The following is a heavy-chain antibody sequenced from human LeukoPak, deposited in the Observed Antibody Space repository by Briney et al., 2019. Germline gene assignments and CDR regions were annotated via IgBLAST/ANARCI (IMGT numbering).Heavy chain of an antibody. D-gene: IGHD1-1*01. J-gene: IGHJ5*02. CDR3: ARRGLENWFDP. CDR1: DDSIRNYY. Sequence: SETLSLTCTVSDDSIRNYYWSWIRQPPGRGLEWIGYIYYSGSTYYNPSLKSRVTISVDTSKNQFSLKLSSVTAADTAVYYCARRGLENWFDPWGQGTLVTVSS. V-gene: IGHV4-59*04. CDR2: IYYSGST.